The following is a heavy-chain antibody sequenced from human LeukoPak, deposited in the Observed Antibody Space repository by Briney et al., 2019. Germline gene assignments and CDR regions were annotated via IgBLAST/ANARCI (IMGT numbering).Heavy chain of an antibody. J-gene: IGHJ6*02. D-gene: IGHD6-13*01. CDR3: ARDRRYSRSIELYYYYGMDV. V-gene: IGHV3-30*04. CDR1: GFTFSSYA. Sequence: PGRSLRLSCAASGFTFSSYAMHWVRQAPGKGLEWVAVISYDGSNKYYADSVKGRFTISRDNSKNTLYLQMNSLRAEDTAVYYCARDRRYSRSIELYYYYGMDVWGQGTTVTVSS. CDR2: ISYDGSNK.